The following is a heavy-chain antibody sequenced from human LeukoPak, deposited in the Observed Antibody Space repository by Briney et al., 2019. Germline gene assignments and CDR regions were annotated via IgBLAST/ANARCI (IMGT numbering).Heavy chain of an antibody. CDR2: ISGSGGST. CDR1: GFTFSSYA. Sequence: LGGSLRLSCAASGFTFSSYAMSWVRQAPGKGLEWVSAISGSGGSTYYADSVKGRFTISRDNSKNTLYLQMNSLRAEDTAVYYCAREGRGPSGSYERYFDYWGQGTLVTVSS. J-gene: IGHJ4*02. V-gene: IGHV3-23*01. D-gene: IGHD1-26*01. CDR3: AREGRGPSGSYERYFDY.